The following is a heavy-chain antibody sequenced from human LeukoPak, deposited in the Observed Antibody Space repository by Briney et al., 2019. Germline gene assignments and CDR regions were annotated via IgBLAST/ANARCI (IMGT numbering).Heavy chain of an antibody. D-gene: IGHD6-13*01. CDR2: IYPADSTA. CDR1: GYSFTTYW. Sequence: GESLKISCKGSGYSFTTYWIGWVRQVPGKGLEWVGIIYPADSTAKYGPSFQGQVTISVDKSISTAYLQWSRLEASDTAMYYCAIPKTGYSSSWYDYWGQGTLVTVSS. J-gene: IGHJ4*02. V-gene: IGHV5-51*01. CDR3: AIPKTGYSSSWYDY.